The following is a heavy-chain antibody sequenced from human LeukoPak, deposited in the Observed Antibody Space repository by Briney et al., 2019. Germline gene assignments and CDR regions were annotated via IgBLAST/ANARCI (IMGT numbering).Heavy chain of an antibody. D-gene: IGHD3-22*01. CDR1: GFTFSNYG. V-gene: IGHV3-23*01. J-gene: IGHJ4*02. CDR3: ASDSSGFY. CDR2: ISISGGST. Sequence: GGSLRLSCAASGFTFSNYGMSWVRQAPGKGLEWVSVISISGGSTYYADSVKGRFTISRDNPKNSLYLQMNSLRAEDTAVYYCASDSSGFYWGQGTLVTVSS.